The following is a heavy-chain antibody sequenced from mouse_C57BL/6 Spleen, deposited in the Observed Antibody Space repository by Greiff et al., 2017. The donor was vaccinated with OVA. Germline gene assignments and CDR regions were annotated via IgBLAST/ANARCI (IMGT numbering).Heavy chain of an antibody. D-gene: IGHD2-4*01. Sequence: VQLQQSGAELARPGASVKLSCKASGYTFTSYGISWVKQRTGPGLEWIGEIYPRSGNTSYNEKFKGKATLTADKSSSTAYMELRSLTSEDSAVYFCARYHDYDEAYWGQGTLVTVSA. CDR1: GYTFTSYG. J-gene: IGHJ3*01. CDR3: ARYHDYDEAY. V-gene: IGHV1-81*01. CDR2: IYPRSGNT.